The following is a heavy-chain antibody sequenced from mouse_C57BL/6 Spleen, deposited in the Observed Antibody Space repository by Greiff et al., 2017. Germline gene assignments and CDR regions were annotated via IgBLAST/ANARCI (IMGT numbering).Heavy chain of an antibody. CDR2: IHPNGGST. CDR1: GYTFTSYW. D-gene: IGHD1-1*01. V-gene: IGHV1-64*01. Sequence: QVQLQQPGAELVKPGASVKLSCKASGYTFTSYWMHWVKQRPGQGLEWIGMIHPNGGSTNYNEKFKSKATLTVDKSSSTAYMQLSSLTSEDSAVYYGARGDYYCGSSRYFDVWGTGTTVTVSS. CDR3: ARGDYYCGSSRYFDV. J-gene: IGHJ1*03.